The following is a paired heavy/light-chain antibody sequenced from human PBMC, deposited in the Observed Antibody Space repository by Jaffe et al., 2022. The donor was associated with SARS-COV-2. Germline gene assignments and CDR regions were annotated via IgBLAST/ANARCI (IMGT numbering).Heavy chain of an antibody. V-gene: IGHV4-34*02. J-gene: IGHJ4*02. Sequence: QVQLQQWGAGLLKPSETLSLTCAVYGGSFSGDYWNWVRQPPGKGLEWIGESSQNEGTKYNPSLKSRVTILVDTSKNHFSLSLTSVTAADTAVYYCVRGPDYAKQGYWGQGTLVTVSS. CDR2: SSQNEGT. CDR1: GGSFSGDY. D-gene: IGHD4-17*01. CDR3: VRGPDYAKQGY.
Light chain of an antibody. Sequence: DIVMTQSPDSLAVSLGETATINCRSSQGVWHSPNNKNYLAWFQQKPGQPPNLLIYWASIRESGVPDRFSGSGSGTDFTLTISSLQAEDVAVYYCQQYYNFPRTFGQGTKVEIK. CDR1: QGVWHSPNNKNY. CDR3: QQYYNFPRT. J-gene: IGKJ1*01. CDR2: WAS. V-gene: IGKV4-1*01.